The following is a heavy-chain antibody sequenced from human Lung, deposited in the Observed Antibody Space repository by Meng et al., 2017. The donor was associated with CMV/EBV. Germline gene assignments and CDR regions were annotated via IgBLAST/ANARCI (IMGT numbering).Heavy chain of an antibody. CDR1: GITFNTYS. Sequence: EVQLVESGGGLVKPGGSLRPSCAAAGITFNTYSMNWVRQPPGKGLEWVATISSRSTYIYYADLGKGRFTISRDNVQNFLYLQMNSLSAEDTAVYYCATESPGFSSSFDNWGQGTLVTVSS. V-gene: IGHV3-21*01. D-gene: IGHD6-19*01. CDR3: ATESPGFSSSFDN. CDR2: ISSRSTYI. J-gene: IGHJ4*02.